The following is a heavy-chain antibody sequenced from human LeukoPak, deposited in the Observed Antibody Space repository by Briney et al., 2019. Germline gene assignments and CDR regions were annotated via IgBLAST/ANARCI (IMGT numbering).Heavy chain of an antibody. J-gene: IGHJ4*02. D-gene: IGHD3-16*02. V-gene: IGHV4-38-2*01. CDR1: GYFISSGYY. Sequence: SETLSLTCAVSGYFISSGYYWGWIRQPPGKGLEWIGCMYHSGSTYYNPSLKRRVTISVDTSKNQFSLKLSSVTAADTAVYYCARHPPYDYVWGSYRSSFDYWGQGTLVTVSS. CDR2: MYHSGST. CDR3: ARHPPYDYVWGSYRSSFDY.